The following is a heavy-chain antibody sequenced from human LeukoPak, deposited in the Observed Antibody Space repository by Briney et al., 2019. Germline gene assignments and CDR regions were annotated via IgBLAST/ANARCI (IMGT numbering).Heavy chain of an antibody. Sequence: SETLSLTCTVSGGSISSGGYYWSWIRQHPGKGLEWIGYIYYSGSTYYNPSLKSRVTISVDTSKNQFSLKLSSVTAADTAVYYCARGKRQLWFLKDSNWFDPWGQGTLVTVSS. J-gene: IGHJ5*02. CDR1: GGSISSGGYY. CDR3: ARGKRQLWFLKDSNWFDP. D-gene: IGHD5-18*01. V-gene: IGHV4-31*03. CDR2: IYYSGST.